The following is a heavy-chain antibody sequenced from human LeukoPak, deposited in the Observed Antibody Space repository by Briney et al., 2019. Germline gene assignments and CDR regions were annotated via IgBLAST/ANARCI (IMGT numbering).Heavy chain of an antibody. D-gene: IGHD3-22*01. J-gene: IGHJ4*02. CDR3: ARMGNYDSRGYSFMEY. CDR1: GYSFTSYW. Sequence: GESLKISCKGSGYSFTSYWIGWVRQMPGKGLEWMGVIDPDDSDTRYSPSFQGQVTISADKSISTAYLQWSSLKDSDTAMYYCARMGNYDSRGYSFMEYGGQGTLATASS. V-gene: IGHV5-51*01. CDR2: IDPDDSDT.